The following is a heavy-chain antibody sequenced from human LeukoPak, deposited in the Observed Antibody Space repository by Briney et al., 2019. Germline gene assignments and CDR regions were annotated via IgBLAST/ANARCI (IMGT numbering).Heavy chain of an antibody. Sequence: GGSLRLSCVASGFTFSNYWMSWVRQAPGKGLEWVSAISGSGGSTYYADSVKGRFTISRDNSKNTLYLQMNSLRAEDTAVYYCAKVGYYDTSGYYFDYWGQGTLVTVSS. CDR2: ISGSGGST. V-gene: IGHV3-23*01. CDR3: AKVGYYDTSGYYFDY. J-gene: IGHJ4*02. D-gene: IGHD3-22*01. CDR1: GFTFSNYW.